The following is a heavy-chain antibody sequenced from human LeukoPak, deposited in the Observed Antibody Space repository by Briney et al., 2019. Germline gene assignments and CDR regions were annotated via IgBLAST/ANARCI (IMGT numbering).Heavy chain of an antibody. D-gene: IGHD2-2*01. V-gene: IGHV3-30*02. Sequence: GGSLRLSCAASGFTFSNCAMNWVRQAPGKGLEWVAFIRYDGSIKYYVDSVKGRFTISRDNSKNTVYLQMNSLRTEDTAVYYCARDRCSSTTCSPDYWGQGTLVTVSS. J-gene: IGHJ4*02. CDR3: ARDRCSSTTCSPDY. CDR1: GFTFSNCA. CDR2: IRYDGSIK.